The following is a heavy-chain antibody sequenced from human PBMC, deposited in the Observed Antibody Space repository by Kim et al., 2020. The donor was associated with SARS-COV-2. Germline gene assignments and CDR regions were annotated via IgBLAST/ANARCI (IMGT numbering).Heavy chain of an antibody. V-gene: IGHV4-34*01. J-gene: IGHJ5*02. CDR1: GGSFSGYY. CDR3: ARGPGYSSSWYGARNWFDP. Sequence: SETLSLTCAVYGGSFSGYYWSWIRQPPGKGLEWIGEINHSGSTNYNPSLKSRVTISVDTSKNQFSLKLSSVTAADTAVYYCARGPGYSSSWYGARNWFDPGGQGTLVTVPT. D-gene: IGHD6-13*01. CDR2: INHSGST.